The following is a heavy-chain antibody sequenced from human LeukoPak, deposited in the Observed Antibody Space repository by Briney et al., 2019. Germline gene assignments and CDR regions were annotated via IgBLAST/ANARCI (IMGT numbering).Heavy chain of an antibody. CDR3: ARRGRRAAAGIGNWFDP. J-gene: IGHJ5*02. V-gene: IGHV4-34*01. CDR2: INHSGST. Sequence: PSETLSLTCAAYGGSFSGYYWSWIRQPPGKGLEWIGEINHSGSTNYNPSLKSRVTISVDTSKNQFSLKLSSVTAADTAVYYCARRGRRAAAGIGNWFDPWGQGTLVTVSS. D-gene: IGHD6-13*01. CDR1: GGSFSGYY.